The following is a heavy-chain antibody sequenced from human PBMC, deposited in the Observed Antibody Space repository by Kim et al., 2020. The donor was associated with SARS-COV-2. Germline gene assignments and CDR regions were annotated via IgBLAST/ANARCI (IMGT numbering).Heavy chain of an antibody. CDR3: ARDHQGIAAAGTGGGMDV. CDR1: GGTFSSYA. CDR2: IIPIFGTA. Sequence: SVKVSCKASGGTFSSYAISWVRQAPGQGLEWMGGIIPIFGTANYAQKFQGRVTITADESTSTAYMELSSLRSEDTAVYYCARDHQGIAAAGTGGGMDVWGQGTTVTVSS. J-gene: IGHJ6*02. V-gene: IGHV1-69*13. D-gene: IGHD6-13*01.